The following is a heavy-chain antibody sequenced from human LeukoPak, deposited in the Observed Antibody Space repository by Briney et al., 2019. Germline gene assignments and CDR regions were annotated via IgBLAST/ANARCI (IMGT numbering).Heavy chain of an antibody. CDR2: IYTSGST. CDR3: ARLDGYCSGGSCYSVSFVDP. V-gene: IGHV4-61*02. D-gene: IGHD2-15*01. J-gene: IGHJ5*02. Sequence: PSETLSLTCTVSGGSISSGSYYWSWIRQPAGKGLEWIGRIYTSGSTNYNPSFKSRVTISVDTSKNQFSLKLSSVTAADTAVYYCARLDGYCSGGSCYSVSFVDPWGQGTLVTVSS. CDR1: GGSISSGSYY.